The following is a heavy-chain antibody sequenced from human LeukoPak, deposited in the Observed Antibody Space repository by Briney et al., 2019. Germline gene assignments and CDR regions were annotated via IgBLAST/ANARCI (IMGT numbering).Heavy chain of an antibody. CDR1: GFTFSNYA. CDR2: ISDDGYST. V-gene: IGHV3-23*01. J-gene: IGHJ4*02. D-gene: IGHD3-16*01. CDR3: ARVAPPLDDYIRGSFPYYFDY. Sequence: GGSLRLSCAASGFTFSNYALNWVRHAPGQGLEWVSGISDDGYSTYYADSVKGRFTISRDNSKNTLYLHMSSLRVEDTAIFYCARVAPPLDDYIRGSFPYYFDYWGQGTPVTVSS.